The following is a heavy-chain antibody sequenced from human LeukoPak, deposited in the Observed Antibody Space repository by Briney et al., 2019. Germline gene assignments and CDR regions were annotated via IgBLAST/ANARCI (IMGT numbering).Heavy chain of an antibody. CDR1: GFSFNTYS. J-gene: IGHJ4*02. Sequence: GGSLRLSCAASGFSFNTYSMHWVRQGPGKGLEWVAVISYDGSNKWYTDSVKGRFTISRDNSKNTLYLQMNSLRPEDTAVYFCAKLKYSSGYFDYWGQGTLVAVSS. CDR2: ISYDGSNK. CDR3: AKLKYSSGYFDY. V-gene: IGHV3-30*18. D-gene: IGHD3-22*01.